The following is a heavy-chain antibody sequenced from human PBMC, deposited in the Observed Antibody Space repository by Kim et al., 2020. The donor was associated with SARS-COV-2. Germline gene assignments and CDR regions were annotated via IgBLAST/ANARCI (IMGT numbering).Heavy chain of an antibody. D-gene: IGHD3-9*01. CDR1: GGSVSSGSYY. CDR3: ARDSTYYDILTGYSAGRLYGMDV. J-gene: IGHJ6*02. Sequence: SETLSLTCTVSGGSVSSGSYYWSWIRQPPGKGLEWIGYIYYSGSTNYNPSLKSRVTISVDTSKNQFSLKLSSVTAADTAVYYCARDSTYYDILTGYSAGRLYGMDVWGQGTTVTVSS. CDR2: IYYSGST. V-gene: IGHV4-61*01.